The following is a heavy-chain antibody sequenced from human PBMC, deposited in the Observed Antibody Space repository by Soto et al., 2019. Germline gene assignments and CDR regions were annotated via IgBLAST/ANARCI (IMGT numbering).Heavy chain of an antibody. CDR2: IIPILGIA. CDR3: VRSGSQFDY. CDR1: GGTFSSYT. J-gene: IGHJ4*02. V-gene: IGHV1-69*02. Sequence: QVQLVQSGAEVKKPGSSVKVSCKASGGTFSSYTISWVRQAPGQGLEWMGRIIPILGIANYAQKFQGRVTITADKSTSTAYMELRSLRSEDTAVYYCVRSGSQFDYWGQGTLVTVSS. D-gene: IGHD3-10*01.